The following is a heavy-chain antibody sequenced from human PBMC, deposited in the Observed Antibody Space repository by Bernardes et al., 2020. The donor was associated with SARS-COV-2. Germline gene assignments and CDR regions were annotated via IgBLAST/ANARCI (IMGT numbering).Heavy chain of an antibody. CDR2: IYTSGST. V-gene: IGHV4-4*07. Sequence: TLSLTCTVSGGSINSYYWSWIRQPAGKGLEWIGRIYTSGSTNYNPSLKSRVTMSVDMSKNQFSLRLSSVTAADTAVYYCARIVPYTTSSYYFDYWGQGTLVTVSS. CDR1: GGSINSYY. CDR3: ARIVPYTTSSYYFDY. J-gene: IGHJ4*02. D-gene: IGHD6-6*01.